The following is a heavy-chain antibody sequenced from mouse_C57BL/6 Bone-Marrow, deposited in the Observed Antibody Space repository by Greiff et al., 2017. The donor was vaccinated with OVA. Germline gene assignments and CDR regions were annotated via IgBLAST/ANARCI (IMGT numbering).Heavy chain of an antibody. D-gene: IGHD1-1*01. CDR3: ARVHYYGSSPWFAY. V-gene: IGHV5-4*03. J-gene: IGHJ3*01. Sequence: EVKLMESGGGLVKPGGSLKLSCAASGFTFSSYAMSWVRQTPEQRLAWVATISDGGSYTYYQDNVKGRFTISRDNAKNNLYLQMSHLKSEDTAMYYCARVHYYGSSPWFAYWGQGTLVTVSA. CDR2: ISDGGSYT. CDR1: GFTFSSYA.